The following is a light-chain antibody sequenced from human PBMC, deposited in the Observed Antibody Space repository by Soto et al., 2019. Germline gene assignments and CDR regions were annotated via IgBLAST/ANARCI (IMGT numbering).Light chain of an antibody. J-gene: IGKJ1*01. CDR1: QSVRSN. CDR3: QHYNNRPPWT. Sequence: EILMTQSPATLSVSPGERATLSCRASQSVRSNVAWYQQKQGQAPRLLIYGASTRATGIPARFSGSGSGTEFTLTISSLQSEDFAVYYCQHYNNRPPWTFGQGTKVEIK. CDR2: GAS. V-gene: IGKV3-15*01.